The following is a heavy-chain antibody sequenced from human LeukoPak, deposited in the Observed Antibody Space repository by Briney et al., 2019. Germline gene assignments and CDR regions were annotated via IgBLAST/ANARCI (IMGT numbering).Heavy chain of an antibody. CDR1: GFTVSSNY. CDR3: AKDRFCSAGNCYSRPTVTTRFDY. V-gene: IGHV3-23*01. Sequence: GGSLRLSCAASGFTVSSNYMSWVRQAPGRGLEWVSGITGSGGSTYYADSVKGRFTISRDNSKNTLFLQMNSLRAEDTAVYYCAKDRFCSAGNCYSRPTVTTRFDYWGQGTQVTVSS. J-gene: IGHJ4*02. D-gene: IGHD2-15*01. CDR2: ITGSGGST.